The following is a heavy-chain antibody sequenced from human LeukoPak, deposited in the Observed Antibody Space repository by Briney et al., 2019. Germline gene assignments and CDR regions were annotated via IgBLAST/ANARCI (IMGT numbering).Heavy chain of an antibody. CDR3: ARGVREFDC. J-gene: IGHJ4*02. CDR2: ISSNGGST. Sequence: GGSLRLSCAASGFTFSDYEMNWVRQAPGKGLEYVSAISSNGGSTYYANSVKGRFTISRDNSKNTLYLQMGSLRAEDTAVYYCARGVREFDCWGQGTLVTVSS. CDR1: GFTFSDYE. V-gene: IGHV3-64*01.